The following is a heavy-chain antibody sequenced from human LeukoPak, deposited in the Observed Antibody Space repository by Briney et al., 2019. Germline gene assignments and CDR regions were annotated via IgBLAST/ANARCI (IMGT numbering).Heavy chain of an antibody. V-gene: IGHV3-23*01. J-gene: IGHJ4*02. Sequence: GRSLRLSCAASGFTFSSYAMHWVRQAPGRGLEWVSAISVGGDSTFYADSVKGRFTISRDNSKNTLYLQMNSLRAEDTAVYYCAKSDINGWYVIDYWGQGTLVTVSS. CDR2: ISVGGDST. CDR3: AKSDINGWYVIDY. CDR1: GFTFSSYA. D-gene: IGHD6-19*01.